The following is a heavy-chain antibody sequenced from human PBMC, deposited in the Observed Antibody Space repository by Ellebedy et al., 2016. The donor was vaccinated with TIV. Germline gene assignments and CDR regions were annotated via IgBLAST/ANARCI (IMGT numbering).Heavy chain of an antibody. Sequence: SETLSLXXAVCGGSFSGYYWSWIRQPPGKGLEWIGEINHSGSTNYNPSLKSRVTVSVDTSKNQFSLKLSSVTAADTAVYYCASTLTPNYFDYWGQGTLVTVSS. V-gene: IGHV4-34*01. CDR3: ASTLTPNYFDY. J-gene: IGHJ4*02. CDR2: INHSGST. CDR1: GGSFSGYY.